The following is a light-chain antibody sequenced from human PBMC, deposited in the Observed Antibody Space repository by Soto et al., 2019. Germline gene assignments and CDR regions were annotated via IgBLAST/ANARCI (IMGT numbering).Light chain of an antibody. CDR2: GNS. V-gene: IGLV1-40*01. J-gene: IGLJ3*02. CDR1: SSNIGAGYD. Sequence: QPVLTQPPSVSGAPGQRVTISCTGSSSNIGAGYDVHWYQQLPGTAPKLLIYGNSNRPSGVPDRFSGSKSGTSASLAITGLRAEDEGDYSCQSYDSSLSGWVLGGGTKLTVL. CDR3: QSYDSSLSGWV.